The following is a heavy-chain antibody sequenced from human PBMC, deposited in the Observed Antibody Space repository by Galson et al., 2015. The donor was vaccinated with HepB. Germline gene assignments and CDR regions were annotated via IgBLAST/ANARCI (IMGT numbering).Heavy chain of an antibody. CDR3: ARDTGFVGQPYYFDY. CDR1: GGTFSSYA. D-gene: IGHD3-16*01. J-gene: IGHJ4*02. V-gene: IGHV1-69*04. Sequence: SVKVSCKASGGTFSSYAISWVRQAPGQGLEWMGRIIPILGIANYAQKFQGRVTITADKSTSTAYMELSSLRSEDTAVYYCARDTGFVGQPYYFDYWGQGTLVTVSS. CDR2: IIPILGIA.